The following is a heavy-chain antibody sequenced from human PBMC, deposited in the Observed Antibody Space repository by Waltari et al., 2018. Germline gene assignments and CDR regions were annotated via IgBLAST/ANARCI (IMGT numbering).Heavy chain of an antibody. V-gene: IGHV3-7*01. D-gene: IGHD3-10*01. J-gene: IGHJ4*02. Sequence: EVQLVESGGGLVQPGGSLRLSCATPGFTFSSYWMSWVRQAPGKGPEWVANIKQDGSEKYYVDSVKGRFTISRDNAKNSLYLQMNSLRAEDTAVYYCARSVSYGYYFDYWGQGTLVTVSS. CDR2: IKQDGSEK. CDR1: GFTFSSYW. CDR3: ARSVSYGYYFDY.